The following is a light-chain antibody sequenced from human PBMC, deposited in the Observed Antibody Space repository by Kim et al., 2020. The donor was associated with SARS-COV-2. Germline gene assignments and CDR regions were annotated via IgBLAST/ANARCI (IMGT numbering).Light chain of an antibody. CDR3: QHYYNTPLT. Sequence: VTINCKSSQIALYSSNYKNYLGWYQHKPGQPPQLLMYWASTRESGVPDRFSVGGSGTHFTLTITRLQAEDVVIYYCQHYYNTPLTFGGGTQVDIK. J-gene: IGKJ4*01. CDR2: WAS. CDR1: QIALYSSNYKNY. V-gene: IGKV4-1*01.